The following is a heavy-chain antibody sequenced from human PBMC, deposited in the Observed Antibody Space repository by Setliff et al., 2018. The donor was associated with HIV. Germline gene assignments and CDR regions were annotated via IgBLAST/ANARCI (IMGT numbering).Heavy chain of an antibody. D-gene: IGHD1-26*01. J-gene: IGHJ4*02. Sequence: SETLRLSCAASGFTFNNAWMSWIRQPPGKGLEWIGEINHSGSTNYNPSLKSRVIISVDTSKNQFSLKLSSVTAADTAMYYCAKDRSGSYRTFDYWGPGILVTVSS. V-gene: IGHV4-34*01. CDR2: INHSGST. CDR1: GFTFNNAW. CDR3: AKDRSGSYRTFDY.